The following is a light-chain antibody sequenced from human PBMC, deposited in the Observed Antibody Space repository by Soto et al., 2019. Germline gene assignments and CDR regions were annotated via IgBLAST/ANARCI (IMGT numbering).Light chain of an antibody. J-gene: IGKJ2*01. CDR2: DAT. Sequence: DIQMTQSPSTLSASVGDRVTITCRADQSITRWLAWFQQKPGKAPSLLIYDATNLQPGVPSRFSGSGSGTESTLTISSLQPDDFATYYCQQYNGYSHSFGQGTKVDIK. CDR1: QSITRW. CDR3: QQYNGYSHS. V-gene: IGKV1-5*01.